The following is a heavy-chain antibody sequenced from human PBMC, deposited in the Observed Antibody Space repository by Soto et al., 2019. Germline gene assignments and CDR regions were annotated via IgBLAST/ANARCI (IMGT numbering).Heavy chain of an antibody. CDR2: LKSKTNGGTA. CDR3: AYYRDSRAVHFDS. CDR1: GLTLTDAW. V-gene: IGHV3-15*07. J-gene: IGHJ4*02. D-gene: IGHD3-22*01. Sequence: EVQLVESGGGLVKPGESLRLSCTASGLTLTDAWMKWVRQAPGKGLEWVGRLKSKTNGGTADYAAPVRGRFTILRDDSKNMLYLQMNSLKTEDTAGYYCAYYRDSRAVHFDSVGQGTLVTVSS.